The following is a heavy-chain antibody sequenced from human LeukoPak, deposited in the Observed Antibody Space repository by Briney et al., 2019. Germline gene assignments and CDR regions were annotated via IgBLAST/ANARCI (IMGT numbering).Heavy chain of an antibody. CDR3: ARAPYCTNGVCYNNYFDY. D-gene: IGHD2-8*01. J-gene: IGHJ4*02. CDR1: GGSISSYY. V-gene: IGHV4-59*08. CDR2: IYYSGST. Sequence: SETLSLTCTVSGGSISSYYWSWIRQPPGKGLEWIGYIYYSGSTNYNPSLKSRVTISVDTSKNQFSLKLSSVTAADTAVYYCARAPYCTNGVCYNNYFDYWGRGTLVTVSS.